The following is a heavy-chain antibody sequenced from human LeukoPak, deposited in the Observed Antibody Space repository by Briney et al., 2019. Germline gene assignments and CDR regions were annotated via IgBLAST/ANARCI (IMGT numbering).Heavy chain of an antibody. CDR1: GGSISSSSYY. J-gene: IGHJ3*02. Sequence: SETLSLTCTVSGGSISSSSYYWGWIRQPPGKGLEWIGSIYYSGSTYYNPSLKSRVTISVDTSKNQCSLKLSSVTAADTAVYYCARRPPLVRHGSSAFDIWGQGTMVTVSS. CDR3: ARRPPLVRHGSSAFDI. V-gene: IGHV4-39*01. D-gene: IGHD6-6*01. CDR2: IYYSGST.